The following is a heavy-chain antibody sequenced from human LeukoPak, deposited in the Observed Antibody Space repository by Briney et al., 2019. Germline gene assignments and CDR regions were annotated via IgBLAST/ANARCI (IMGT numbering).Heavy chain of an antibody. CDR3: ARHRTPDADCSSTSCYRSGAGRWFDP. Sequence: ASVKVSCKASGYTFTSYGISWVRQAPGQGLEWMGWISAYNGNTNYAQKLQGRVTMTTDTSTSTAYMELRSLGSDDTAVYYCARHRTPDADCSSTSCYRSGAGRWFDPWGQGTLVTVSS. CDR1: GYTFTSYG. J-gene: IGHJ5*02. V-gene: IGHV1-18*04. CDR2: ISAYNGNT. D-gene: IGHD2-2*02.